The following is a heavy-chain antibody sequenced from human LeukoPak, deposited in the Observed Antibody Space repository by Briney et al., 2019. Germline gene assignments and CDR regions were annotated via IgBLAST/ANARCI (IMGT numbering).Heavy chain of an antibody. CDR3: ARRPYCGGDCYSLDAFDI. CDR1: GFTFSSYG. D-gene: IGHD2-21*02. CDR2: ISSSSSTI. Sequence: PGGSLRLSCAASGFTFSSYGMSWVRQAPGKGLEWISYISSSSSTIFYADSVKGRFTISRDNAKNSLYLQMNSLRAEDSAVYYCARRPYCGGDCYSLDAFDIWGQGTMVTVSS. V-gene: IGHV3-48*01. J-gene: IGHJ3*02.